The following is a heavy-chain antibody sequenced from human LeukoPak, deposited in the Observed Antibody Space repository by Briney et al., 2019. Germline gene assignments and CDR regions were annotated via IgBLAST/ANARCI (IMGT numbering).Heavy chain of an antibody. J-gene: IGHJ4*02. Sequence: SVKVSCKASGGTFSSYAISWVRQAPGQGLEWMGGIIPIFGTANCAQKFQGRVTITTDESTSTAYMELSSLRSEDTAVYYCARDRSEMATTRTFDYWGQGTLVTVSS. CDR2: IIPIFGTA. CDR1: GGTFSSYA. D-gene: IGHD5-24*01. V-gene: IGHV1-69*05. CDR3: ARDRSEMATTRTFDY.